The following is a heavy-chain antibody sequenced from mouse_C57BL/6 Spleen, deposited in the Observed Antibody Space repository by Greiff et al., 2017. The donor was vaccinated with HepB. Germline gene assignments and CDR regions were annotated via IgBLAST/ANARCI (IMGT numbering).Heavy chain of an antibody. CDR3: ARGIYYYGSSSLFAY. CDR2: INPNNGGT. CDR1: GYTFTDYN. V-gene: IGHV1-18*01. D-gene: IGHD1-1*01. J-gene: IGHJ3*01. Sequence: VQLKESGPELVKPGASVKIPCKASGYTFTDYNMDWVKQSHGKSLEWIGDINPNNGGTIYNQKFKGKATLTVDKSSSTAYMELRSLTSEDTAVYYCARGIYYYGSSSLFAYWGQGTLVTVSA.